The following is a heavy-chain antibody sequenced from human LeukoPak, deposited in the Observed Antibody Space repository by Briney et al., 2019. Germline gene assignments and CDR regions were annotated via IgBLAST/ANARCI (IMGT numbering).Heavy chain of an antibody. V-gene: IGHV4-38-2*02. CDR1: GYSISSGYY. Sequence: SETLSLTCPVSGYSISSGYYWGWIRQPPGKGLEWIGSIYHSGSTYYNPSLKSRVTISVDTSKNQFSLKLSSVTAADTAVYYCARDQYYDSSGYYKSFDYWGQGTLVTVSS. J-gene: IGHJ4*02. CDR2: IYHSGST. CDR3: ARDQYYDSSGYYKSFDY. D-gene: IGHD3-22*01.